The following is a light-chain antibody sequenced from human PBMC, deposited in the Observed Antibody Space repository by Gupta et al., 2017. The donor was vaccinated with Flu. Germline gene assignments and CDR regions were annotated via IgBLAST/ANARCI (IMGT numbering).Light chain of an antibody. CDR1: NIRSKT. J-gene: IGLJ2*01. CDR2: DDS. Sequence: SYVLTQPPSVAVAPGQTARITCGGNNIRSKTVHWYQQKPGQAPVLVVCDDSDRPSGIPGRFSGSNSGNPATLIISRVEAGDEADYYCQLWDSSSDHVVFGGGTKLTVL. V-gene: IGLV3-21*02. CDR3: QLWDSSSDHVV.